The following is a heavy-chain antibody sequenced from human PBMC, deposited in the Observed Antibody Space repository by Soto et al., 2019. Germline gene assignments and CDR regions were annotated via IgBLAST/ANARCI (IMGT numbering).Heavy chain of an antibody. CDR1: GYTFTSYG. J-gene: IGHJ4*02. CDR2: ISAYNGNT. Sequence: ASVKVSCKASGYTFTSYGISWVRQAPGQGLEWMGWISAYNGNTNYARKFQGRVTITRDTSASTAYMELSSLRSEDTAVYYCANALGLYYFDYWGQGTLVTVSS. D-gene: IGHD3-16*01. CDR3: ANALGLYYFDY. V-gene: IGHV1-18*01.